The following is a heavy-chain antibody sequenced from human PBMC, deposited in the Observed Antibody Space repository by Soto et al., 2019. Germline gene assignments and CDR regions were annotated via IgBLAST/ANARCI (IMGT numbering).Heavy chain of an antibody. J-gene: IGHJ3*02. V-gene: IGHV1-58*02. D-gene: IGHD3-10*01. CDR2: IVVGSGNT. CDR1: GFTFTSSA. Sequence: GASVKVSCKASGFTFTSSAMQWVRQARGQRLEWIGWIVVGSGNTNYAQKFQERVTITRDMSTSTAYMELSSLRSEDTAAYYCAAESGLLWFGEALFGAFDIWGQGTMVTVSS. CDR3: AAESGLLWFGEALFGAFDI.